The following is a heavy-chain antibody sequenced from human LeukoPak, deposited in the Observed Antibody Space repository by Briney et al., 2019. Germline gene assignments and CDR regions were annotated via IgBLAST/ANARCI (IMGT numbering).Heavy chain of an antibody. CDR3: TTDYNSRNHLDASDI. J-gene: IGHJ3*02. Sequence: PGGSLRLSCAASGFTFSSYAMSWVRQAPGKGLEWVSDISGSGASTYYADSVKGRFTISRHNSKNTLYLQMNSLRAEDTAVYYCTTDYNSRNHLDASDIWGRGTLVTVSS. CDR2: ISGSGAST. D-gene: IGHD1-14*01. CDR1: GFTFSSYA. V-gene: IGHV3-23*01.